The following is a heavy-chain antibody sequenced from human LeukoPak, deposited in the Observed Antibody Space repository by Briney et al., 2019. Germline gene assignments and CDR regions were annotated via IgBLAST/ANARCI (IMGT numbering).Heavy chain of an antibody. Sequence: GGSLRLSCAASGFTFSSYAMSWVRQAPGKGLEWVSAISGGGIGIYYADSLKGRFTISGDDSKNTLYLQMNSLRAEDTAVYYCTRRRGNQQPIDYWGQGTLVTVSS. D-gene: IGHD2-2*01. J-gene: IGHJ4*02. V-gene: IGHV3-23*01. CDR1: GFTFSSYA. CDR2: ISGGGIGI. CDR3: TRRRGNQQPIDY.